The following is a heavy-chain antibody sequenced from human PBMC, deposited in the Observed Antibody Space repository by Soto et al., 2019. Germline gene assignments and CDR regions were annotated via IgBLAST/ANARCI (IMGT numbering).Heavy chain of an antibody. CDR2: ISYDGSNK. D-gene: IGHD2-2*01. Sequence: QVQLVESGGGVVQPGRSLRLSCAASGFTFSSYGMHWVRQAPGKGLEWVAVISYDGSNKYYADSVKGRFTISRDNSKNPLYLQMNSLRAEDTAVYYCAKDPPPRTDGRIVLVPAAPSPWGQGTLVTVSS. V-gene: IGHV3-30*18. CDR1: GFTFSSYG. J-gene: IGHJ5*02. CDR3: AKDPPPRTDGRIVLVPAAPSP.